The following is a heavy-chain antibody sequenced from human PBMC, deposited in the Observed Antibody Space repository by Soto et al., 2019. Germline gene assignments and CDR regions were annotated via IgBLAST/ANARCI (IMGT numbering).Heavy chain of an antibody. Sequence: EVQLLESGGGLVQPGGSLRLSCAASGFTFSNYAMNWVRQAPGKGLEWDSVISGSGGSTYYADSVKGRFTISRDNSKNTLYLQMTSLRAEDTAVYYCASRNSGWYFDYWGQGTLVTVSS. V-gene: IGHV3-23*01. CDR1: GFTFSNYA. CDR2: ISGSGGST. CDR3: ASRNSGWYFDY. J-gene: IGHJ4*02. D-gene: IGHD6-19*01.